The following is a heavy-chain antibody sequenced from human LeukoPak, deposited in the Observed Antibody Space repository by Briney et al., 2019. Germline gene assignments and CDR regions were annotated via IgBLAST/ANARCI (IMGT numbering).Heavy chain of an antibody. Sequence: GASVKVSCXASGYTFTSYGISWVRQAPGQGLEWMGWISAYNGNTNYAQKLQGRVTMTTDTSTSTAYMELRSLRSDDTAVYYCARGPPTIFGVVIRVYWGQGTLVTVSS. CDR1: GYTFTSYG. V-gene: IGHV1-18*01. CDR3: ARGPPTIFGVVIRVY. CDR2: ISAYNGNT. D-gene: IGHD3-3*01. J-gene: IGHJ4*02.